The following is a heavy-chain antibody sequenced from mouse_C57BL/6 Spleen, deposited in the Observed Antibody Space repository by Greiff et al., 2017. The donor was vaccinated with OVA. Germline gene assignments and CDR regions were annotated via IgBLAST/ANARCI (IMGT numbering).Heavy chain of an antibody. CDR2: IHPNSGST. CDR3: ARSYYYGSSYSSYFDY. V-gene: IGHV1-64*01. CDR1: GYTFTSYW. D-gene: IGHD1-1*01. J-gene: IGHJ2*01. Sequence: QVQLKQPGAELVKPGASVKLSCKASGYTFTSYWMHWVKQRPGQGLEWIGMIHPNSGSTNYNEKFKSKATLTVDKSSSTAYMQLSSLTSEDSAVYYCARSYYYGSSYSSYFDYWGQGTTLTVSS.